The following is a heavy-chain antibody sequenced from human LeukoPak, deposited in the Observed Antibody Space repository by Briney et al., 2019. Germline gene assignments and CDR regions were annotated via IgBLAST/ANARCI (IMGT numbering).Heavy chain of an antibody. CDR1: EFTVSTNY. CDR2: IYRDGNT. Sequence: GGSLRHSCAASEFTVSTNYMTWVRQAPGKGLEWVSVIYRDGNTYYADTVEGRFTISRDNSKNTLYLQMDSLRAEDTAVYYCAAQALAGKGNYFDPWGQGTLVTVSS. J-gene: IGHJ5*02. CDR3: AAQALAGKGNYFDP. V-gene: IGHV3-53*01. D-gene: IGHD6-19*01.